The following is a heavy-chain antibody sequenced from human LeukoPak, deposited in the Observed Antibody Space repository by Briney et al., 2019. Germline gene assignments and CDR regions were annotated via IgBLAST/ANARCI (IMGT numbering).Heavy chain of an antibody. CDR3: ATQWSTLAAPRCFND. D-gene: IGHD6-6*01. V-gene: IGHV4-34*01. J-gene: IGHJ4*03. CDR2: IDHRGSS. CDR1: GESFSAYV. Sequence: SETLSLTCAVHGESFSAYVFSWIRQVPGKRLEWIGEIDHRGSSNYNPPLKSRATISVDTSKNHFSLSLTSVTAADTAVYYCATQWSTLAAPRCFNDWGQGTVVTVSS.